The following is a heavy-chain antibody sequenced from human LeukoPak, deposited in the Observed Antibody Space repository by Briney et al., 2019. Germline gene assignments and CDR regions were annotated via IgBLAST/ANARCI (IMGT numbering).Heavy chain of an antibody. J-gene: IGHJ6*03. CDR2: ISSSSSYI. Sequence: GGSLRLSCAASGFTFSSYSMNWVRQAPGKGLEWVSSISSSSSYIYYADSVKGRFTISRDNAKNSLYLQMNSLRAEDTAVFYCARGSIAVAGTYYYMDVWGKGTTVTVSS. V-gene: IGHV3-21*01. D-gene: IGHD6-19*01. CDR3: ARGSIAVAGTYYYMDV. CDR1: GFTFSSYS.